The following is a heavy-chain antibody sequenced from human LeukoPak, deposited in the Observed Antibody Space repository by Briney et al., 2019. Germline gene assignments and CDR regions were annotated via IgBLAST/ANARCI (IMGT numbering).Heavy chain of an antibody. CDR3: ARERTHGDYADAFDI. V-gene: IGHV4-59*01. D-gene: IGHD4-17*01. CDR1: GGSISSYY. Sequence: SETLSLTCTVSGGSISSYYWSWIRQPPGKGLEWIGYIYYSGSTNYNPSLKSRVTISVDTSKNQFSLKLSSVTAADTAVYYRARERTHGDYADAFDIWGQGTMVTVSS. CDR2: IYYSGST. J-gene: IGHJ3*02.